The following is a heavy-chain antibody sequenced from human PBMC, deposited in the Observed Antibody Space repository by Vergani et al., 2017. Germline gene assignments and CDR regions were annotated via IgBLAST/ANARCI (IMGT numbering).Heavy chain of an antibody. Sequence: QVQLVQSGAEVKKPGASVKVSCKASGYTFTSYDINWVRQATGQGLEWMGWMNPNSGNTGYAQKFQGRVTMTRNTSISTAYMELSSLRSEDTAVYYCARGRRRITIFGVDYYFDYWGQGTLVTVSS. J-gene: IGHJ4*02. V-gene: IGHV1-8*01. D-gene: IGHD3-3*01. CDR3: ARGRRRITIFGVDYYFDY. CDR1: GYTFTSYD. CDR2: MNPNSGNT.